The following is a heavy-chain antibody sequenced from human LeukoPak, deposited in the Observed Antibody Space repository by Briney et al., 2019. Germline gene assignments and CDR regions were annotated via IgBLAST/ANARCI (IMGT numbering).Heavy chain of an antibody. J-gene: IGHJ4*02. V-gene: IGHV3-7*01. CDR2: IKEDGSDK. Sequence: PGGSLRLSCAASGFIFSYYWMSWVRQAPGKGLEWVANIKEDGSDKYYVDSVKGRFTIPRHNAENSLYPQMNSLRAEDTAVYYCARYDGGVAIDYWGQGTLVTVSS. CDR1: GFIFSYYW. CDR3: ARYDGGVAIDY. D-gene: IGHD3-16*01.